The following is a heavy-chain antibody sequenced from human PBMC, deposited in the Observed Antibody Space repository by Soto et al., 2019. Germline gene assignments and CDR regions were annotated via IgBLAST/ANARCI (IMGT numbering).Heavy chain of an antibody. CDR1: GFTFSSYS. Sequence: EVQLVESGGGLVKPGGSLRLSCAASGFTFSSYSMNWVRQAPGKGLEWVSSISSSSSYIYYADSVKGRFTISRDNAKNSLYLQMNSLRAEDTAVYYCARELGREYSVYDLGAFDIWGQGTMVTVSS. CDR2: ISSSSSYI. V-gene: IGHV3-21*01. J-gene: IGHJ3*02. CDR3: ARELGREYSVYDLGAFDI. D-gene: IGHD5-12*01.